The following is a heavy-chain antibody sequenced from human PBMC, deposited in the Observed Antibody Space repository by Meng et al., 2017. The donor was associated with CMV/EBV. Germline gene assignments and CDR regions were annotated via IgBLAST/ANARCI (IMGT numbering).Heavy chain of an antibody. J-gene: IGHJ4*02. CDR1: GFTFSSYG. CDR2: IRYDGSNK. Sequence: GESLKISCAASGFTFSSYGMHWVRQAPGKGLEWVAFIRYDGSNKYYADSVKGRFTISRDNSKNTLYLQMNSLRAEDTAVYYCAKERGGGLLGLVDYWGQGTLVTVSS. D-gene: IGHD1-26*01. CDR3: AKERGGGLLGLVDY. V-gene: IGHV3-30*02.